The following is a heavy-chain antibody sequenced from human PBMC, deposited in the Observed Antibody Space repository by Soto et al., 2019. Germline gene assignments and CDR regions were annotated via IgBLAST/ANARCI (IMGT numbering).Heavy chain of an antibody. D-gene: IGHD2-2*01. CDR3: ARGRLCSRTNCYVDIMDI. J-gene: IGHJ6*02. V-gene: IGHV1-18*01. CDR2: TTAYNGNT. CDR1: GYTFVNYG. Sequence: ASVKVSCKASGYTFVNYGISWVRQAPGQGLEWMGWTTAYNGNTNYAQKFQNRVTMTTDTSTSTVYMELRSLRSDDTAVYYCARGRLCSRTNCYVDIMDIWG.